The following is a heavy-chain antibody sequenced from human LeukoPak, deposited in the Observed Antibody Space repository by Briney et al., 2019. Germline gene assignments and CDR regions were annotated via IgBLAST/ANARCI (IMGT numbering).Heavy chain of an antibody. J-gene: IGHJ4*02. CDR1: GFTVSSNY. CDR3: AKEEYYESSGWVGDY. D-gene: IGHD3-3*01. Sequence: PGGSLRLSCAASGFTVSSNYMSWVRQAPGKGLEWVSVIYSGGSTYYADSVKGRFTISRDNSKNTLYLQMNSLRAEDTAVYYCAKEEYYESSGWVGDYXXQGXLVTVSS. V-gene: IGHV3-66*01. CDR2: IYSGGST.